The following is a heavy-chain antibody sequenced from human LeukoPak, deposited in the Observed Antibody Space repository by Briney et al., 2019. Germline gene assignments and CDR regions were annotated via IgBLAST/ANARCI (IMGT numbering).Heavy chain of an antibody. CDR3: ARTDYYDSSGYYSRRAIDY. D-gene: IGHD3-22*01. J-gene: IGHJ4*02. Sequence: SETLSLTCTVSGYSISSGYYWGWIRQPPGKGLEWIGSIYHSGCTYYNPSLKSRVTISVDTSKNQFSLKLSSVTAADTAVYYCARTDYYDSSGYYSRRAIDYWGQGTLVTVSS. CDR2: IYHSGCT. V-gene: IGHV4-38-2*02. CDR1: GYSISSGYY.